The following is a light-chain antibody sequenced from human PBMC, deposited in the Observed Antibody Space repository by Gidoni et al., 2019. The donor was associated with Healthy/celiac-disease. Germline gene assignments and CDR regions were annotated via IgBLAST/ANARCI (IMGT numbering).Light chain of an antibody. CDR1: ALPKQY. V-gene: IGLV3-25*03. J-gene: IGLJ3*02. CDR3: QSADSSGTYWV. CDR2: KDS. Sequence: SYELTQPPSVSVSPGPTARITGSGDALPKQYAYWYQQKPGQAPVLVLYKDSERPSGIPERFSGSSSGTTVTLTISGVQAEDEADYYCQSADSSGTYWVFGGGTKLTVL.